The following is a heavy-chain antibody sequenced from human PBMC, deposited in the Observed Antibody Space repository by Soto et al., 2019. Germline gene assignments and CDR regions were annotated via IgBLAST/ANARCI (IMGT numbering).Heavy chain of an antibody. Sequence: SETLSLTCSVSGVSVSRGDSFWSWIRQSPVTGLEWFGYFYDSGNTKYNPSLRGRVTISVDTSKNQFSLKLNSVTAADTAVYYCARQTVYRDFFDYWGRGIPVTVSS. D-gene: IGHD4-17*01. V-gene: IGHV4-61*08. CDR1: GVSVSRGDSF. J-gene: IGHJ4*02. CDR2: FYDSGNT. CDR3: ARQTVYRDFFDY.